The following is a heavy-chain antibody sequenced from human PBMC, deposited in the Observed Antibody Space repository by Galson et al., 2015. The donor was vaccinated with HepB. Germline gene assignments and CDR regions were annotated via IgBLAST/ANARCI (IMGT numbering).Heavy chain of an antibody. D-gene: IGHD5-18*01. CDR2: IYASGST. V-gene: IGHV4-4*07. CDR1: GVSISSYY. J-gene: IGHJ6*03. CDR3: ARDGSSYGQDYYYYYMDV. Sequence: ETLSLTCTVSGVSISSYYWNWIRQPAGKGLEWIGRIYASGSTNYNPSLKSRVTMSVDTSKNQFSLKLSSVTAADTAVYYCARDGSSYGQDYYYYYMDVWGKGTTVTVSS.